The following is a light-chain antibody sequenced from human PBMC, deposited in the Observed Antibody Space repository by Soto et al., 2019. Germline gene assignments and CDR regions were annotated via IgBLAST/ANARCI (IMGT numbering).Light chain of an antibody. J-gene: IGLJ1*01. CDR3: SSYTSISPYV. V-gene: IGLV2-14*01. CDR2: EVS. Sequence: QSVLTQPASVSGSPGQSITISCTGTSSDVGGYNYVSWYQQHPGKAPKLMIYEVSNRPSGVSNRFSGSKSGNTASLTISGLQAEDEADYYCSSYTSISPYVFGTVTKLTVL. CDR1: SSDVGGYNY.